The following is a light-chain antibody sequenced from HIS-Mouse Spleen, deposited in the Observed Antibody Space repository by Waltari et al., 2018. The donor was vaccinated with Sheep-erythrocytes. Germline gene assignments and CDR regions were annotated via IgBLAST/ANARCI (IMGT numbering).Light chain of an antibody. CDR2: SNN. CDR1: SSNIGSNT. CDR3: AAWDDRLNGPV. V-gene: IGLV1-44*01. J-gene: IGLJ3*02. Sequence: QSVLTQPPSASGTPGQRVTISCSGSSSNIGSNTVNWYQQLPGTAPQLLTDSNNKPASGVPGRFSGCKSCKSASLAVSGLQSEDEADYYCAAWDDRLNGPVFGGGTKLTVL.